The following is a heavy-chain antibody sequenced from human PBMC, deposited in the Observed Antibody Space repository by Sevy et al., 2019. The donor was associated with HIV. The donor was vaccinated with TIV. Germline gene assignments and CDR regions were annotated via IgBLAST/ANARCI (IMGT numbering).Heavy chain of an antibody. CDR1: GFTFGDYA. CDR3: TKSSSGSGAAFDY. D-gene: IGHD3-22*01. J-gene: IGHJ4*02. V-gene: IGHV3-49*03. CDR2: IRSKAYGGTT. Sequence: GGSLRLPCTASGFTFGDYAMSWFRQAPGKGLEWVGFIRSKAYGGTTEYAASVKGRFTISRDDSKSIAYLQMNSLKTEDTAVYYCTKSSSGSGAAFDYWGQGTLVTVSS.